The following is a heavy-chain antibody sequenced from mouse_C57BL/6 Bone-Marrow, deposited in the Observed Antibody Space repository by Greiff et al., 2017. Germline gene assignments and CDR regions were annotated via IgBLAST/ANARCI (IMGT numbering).Heavy chain of an antibody. CDR2: IDPSDSYT. D-gene: IGHD2-12*01. Sequence: VQLQQSGAELVKPGASVKLSCKASGYTFTSYWMQWVKQRPGQGLEWIGEIDPSDSYTNYNQKFKGKATLTVDTSSSTAYMQLSSLTSEDSAVYYCARLGLYDPYWYFDVWGTGTTVTVSS. CDR1: GYTFTSYW. J-gene: IGHJ1*03. V-gene: IGHV1-50*01. CDR3: ARLGLYDPYWYFDV.